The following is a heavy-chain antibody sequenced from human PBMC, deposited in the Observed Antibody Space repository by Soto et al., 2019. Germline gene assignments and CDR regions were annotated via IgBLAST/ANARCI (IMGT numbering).Heavy chain of an antibody. CDR2: ISSTTNYI. Sequence: PWGSLRLSCAASGFTFTRYSINFFRHSPFKWLEWVASISSTTNYIYYGESLKGRLTISRDNAKNSMYLQMNTLRAEDTAVYYCARESEDLSSNLDYWGQGTLVTVSS. CDR1: GFTFTRYS. J-gene: IGHJ4*02. V-gene: IGHV3-21*06. CDR3: ARESEDLSSNLDY.